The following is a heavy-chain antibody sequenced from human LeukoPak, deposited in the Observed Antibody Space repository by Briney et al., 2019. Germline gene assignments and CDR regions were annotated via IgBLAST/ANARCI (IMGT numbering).Heavy chain of an antibody. CDR1: GFTFSNAW. V-gene: IGHV3-15*01. CDR3: TRDSYDSSNWFDP. CDR2: IKSKTDGGTT. D-gene: IGHD3-22*01. Sequence: GGSLRLSCAASGFTFSNAWMSWVRQAPGKGLEWVGRIKSKTDGGTTDYAAPVKGRFTISRDDSKNTLYLQMNSLKTEDTAVYYCTRDSYDSSNWFDPWGQGTLVTVSS. J-gene: IGHJ5*02.